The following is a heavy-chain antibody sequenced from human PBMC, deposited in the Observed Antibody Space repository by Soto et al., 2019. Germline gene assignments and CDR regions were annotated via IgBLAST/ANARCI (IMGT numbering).Heavy chain of an antibody. Sequence: QVQLVESGGGVVQPGRSLRLSCAASGFTFSSYGMHWVRQAPGKGLEWVAVIWYDGSNKYYADSVKGRFTISRDNSTNTLYLQMNSLRAEDTAVYYWARVMAYGNAFDSWGQGTMVTVSS. CDR3: ARVMAYGNAFDS. CDR1: GFTFSSYG. CDR2: IWYDGSNK. V-gene: IGHV3-33*01. D-gene: IGHD4-17*01. J-gene: IGHJ3*02.